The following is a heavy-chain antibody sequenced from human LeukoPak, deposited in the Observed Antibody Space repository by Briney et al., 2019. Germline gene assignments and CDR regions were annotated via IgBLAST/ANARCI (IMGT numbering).Heavy chain of an antibody. V-gene: IGHV3-23*01. Sequence: TGGSLRLSCAASGFTFSSYAMSWVRQAPGKGLEWVSAISGSGGSTYYAGSVKGRFTISRDNSKNTLYLQMNSLRAEDTAVYYCAKDPEWLRHYWGQGTLVTVSS. J-gene: IGHJ4*02. CDR3: AKDPEWLRHY. CDR2: ISGSGGST. CDR1: GFTFSSYA. D-gene: IGHD5-12*01.